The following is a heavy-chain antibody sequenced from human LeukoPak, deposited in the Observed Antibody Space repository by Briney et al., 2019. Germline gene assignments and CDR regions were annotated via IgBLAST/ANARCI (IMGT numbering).Heavy chain of an antibody. CDR2: IIPIFGTA. D-gene: IGHD1-26*01. Sequence: SVKVSCKASGGTFSSYAISWMRQAPGQGLEWMGGIIPIFGTANYAQKFQGRVTITTDESTSTAYMELSSLRSEDTAVYYCARGSYYGGGIDYWGQGTLVTVSS. V-gene: IGHV1-69*05. J-gene: IGHJ4*02. CDR3: ARGSYYGGGIDY. CDR1: GGTFSSYA.